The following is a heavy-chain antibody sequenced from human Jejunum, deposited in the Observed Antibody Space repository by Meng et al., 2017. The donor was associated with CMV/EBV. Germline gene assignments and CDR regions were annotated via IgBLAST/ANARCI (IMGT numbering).Heavy chain of an antibody. Sequence: SGFHHNSYCRHWVRQFTGKGLEWVAVLWYDGSRKYFADSVQGRFSISRDDSKNTVYLQMNSLRAEDTAVYYCARDNDGSSHYSQFDYWGQGTLVTVSS. CDR3: ARDNDGSSHYSQFDY. V-gene: IGHV3-33*01. J-gene: IGHJ4*02. D-gene: IGHD3-22*01. CDR2: LWYDGSRK. CDR1: GFHHNSYC.